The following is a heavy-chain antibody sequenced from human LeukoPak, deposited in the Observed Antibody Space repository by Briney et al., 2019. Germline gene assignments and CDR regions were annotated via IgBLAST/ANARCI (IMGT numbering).Heavy chain of an antibody. CDR1: GGSISSGTYY. CDR3: ATNKTMMTTAGLFDP. CDR2: IYNSAST. J-gene: IGHJ5*02. Sequence: PSEILSLTCTVSGGSISSGTYYWAWIRQSPGKGLEWIGSIYNSASTYYNPSFKSRVTLSVDTSRNQFSLNVRSVTAADTGMYYCATNKTMMTTAGLFDPWGQGTLVIVSS. D-gene: IGHD4-17*01. V-gene: IGHV4-39*01.